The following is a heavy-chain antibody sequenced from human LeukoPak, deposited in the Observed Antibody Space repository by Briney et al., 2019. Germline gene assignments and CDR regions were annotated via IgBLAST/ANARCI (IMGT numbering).Heavy chain of an antibody. CDR2: IHWNGGST. D-gene: IGHD3-10*01. Sequence: GGSLRLSCAASGFTFDDYGMSWVRQSPGKGLEWVSGIHWNGGSTGYADSVKGRFTISRDNAKNSLYLQMNSLRAEDTAFYYCARVDGCSYNDRTDYWGRGTLVTVSS. CDR1: GFTFDDYG. V-gene: IGHV3-20*04. CDR3: ARVDGCSYNDRTDY. J-gene: IGHJ4*02.